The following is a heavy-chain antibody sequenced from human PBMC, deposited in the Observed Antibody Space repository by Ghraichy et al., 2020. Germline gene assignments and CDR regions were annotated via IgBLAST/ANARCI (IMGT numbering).Heavy chain of an antibody. CDR3: ARQYGSGRYRAFDI. Sequence: SETLSLTCTVTGDSISSYYWSWVRQPPGKGLEWIGYIYCSGYTNHNPSLKSRVTVSLDTSKNQISLRLTSVTAADTAVYYCARQYGSGRYRAFDIWGQGTMVTVSS. CDR1: GDSISSYY. J-gene: IGHJ3*02. V-gene: IGHV4-59*08. D-gene: IGHD3-10*01. CDR2: IYCSGYT.